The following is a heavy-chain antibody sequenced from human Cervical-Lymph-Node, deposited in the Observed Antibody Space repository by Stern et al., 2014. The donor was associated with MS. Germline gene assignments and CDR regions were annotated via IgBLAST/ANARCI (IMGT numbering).Heavy chain of an antibody. CDR3: ARDSYSTSSPKIDS. CDR1: GFTFSGHA. D-gene: IGHD2/OR15-2a*01. V-gene: IGHV3-30*01. J-gene: IGHJ5*01. CDR2: ISYDGNHN. Sequence: QVQLMQSGGGVVQPGRSLRLSCGASGFTFSGHAMHWVRQAPGKGLEWVALISYDGNHNWNADSVRGRFTISRDNSRNTLYLQMNSLRPDDTGIYYCARDSYSTSSPKIDSWGLGTLVTVSS.